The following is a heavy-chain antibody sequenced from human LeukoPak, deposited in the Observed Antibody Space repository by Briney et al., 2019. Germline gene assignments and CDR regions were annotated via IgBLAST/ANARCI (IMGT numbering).Heavy chain of an antibody. CDR1: GYTFTGYY. J-gene: IGHJ5*02. D-gene: IGHD2-15*01. V-gene: IGHV1-2*02. Sequence: ASVEVSCKASGYTFTGYYMHWVRQAPGQGLEWMGWINPNSGGTNYAQKFQGRVTMTRDTSISTAYMELSRLRSDDTAVYYCARVDLGYCSGGSCYGQYNWFDPWGQGTLATVSS. CDR3: ARVDLGYCSGGSCYGQYNWFDP. CDR2: INPNSGGT.